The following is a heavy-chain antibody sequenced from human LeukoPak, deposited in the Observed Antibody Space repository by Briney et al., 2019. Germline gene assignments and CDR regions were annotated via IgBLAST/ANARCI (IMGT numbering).Heavy chain of an antibody. Sequence: SETLSLTCSVSGGSISSYYWSWIRQPPGKGLEYIGYIYYSGSTNYNPSLKSRVTISVDTSKDQFSLNLTSVTAADTAVYYCAREVGLAFDIWGQGTMVTVSS. CDR3: AREVGLAFDI. D-gene: IGHD1-26*01. CDR2: IYYSGST. CDR1: GGSISSYY. V-gene: IGHV4-59*01. J-gene: IGHJ3*02.